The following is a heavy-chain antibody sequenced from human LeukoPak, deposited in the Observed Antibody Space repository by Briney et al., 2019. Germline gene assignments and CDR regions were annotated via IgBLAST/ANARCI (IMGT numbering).Heavy chain of an antibody. D-gene: IGHD3-22*01. CDR3: AKEISYYHSIPYYYGWGYFDY. CDR1: GGSFSTYY. Sequence: PSETLSLTCTVSGGSFSTYYWSWIRQPPGKGLEWIGYIYYSGTTNYNPSLRSRVTISVDTSKNQFSLRLSSVTSADTALYYCAKEISYYHSIPYYYGWGYFDYWGQGTLVTVPS. CDR2: IYYSGTT. V-gene: IGHV4-59*01. J-gene: IGHJ4*02.